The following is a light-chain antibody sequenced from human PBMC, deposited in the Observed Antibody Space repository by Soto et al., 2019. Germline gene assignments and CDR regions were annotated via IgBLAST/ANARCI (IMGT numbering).Light chain of an antibody. CDR3: AAFDDSLNGWV. J-gene: IGLJ3*02. Sequence: QSLLTQPPSASGTPGQRVTISCSGSSSNIGGNPVVWYQQLPGTAPKLFIYGTDQRPSGVHDRFSGSKSGTAASLAISGLQSEDEADYYCAAFDDSLNGWVFGGGTKLTVL. V-gene: IGLV1-44*01. CDR2: GTD. CDR1: SSNIGGNP.